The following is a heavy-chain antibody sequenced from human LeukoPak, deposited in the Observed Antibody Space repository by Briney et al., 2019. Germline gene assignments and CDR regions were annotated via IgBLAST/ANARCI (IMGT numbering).Heavy chain of an antibody. V-gene: IGHV1-24*01. CDR1: GYTLTELS. CDR2: FDPEDGET. D-gene: IGHD1-26*01. CDR3: ATRFPEVGAIPYFDY. Sequence: GASVKVSCKVSGYTLTELSMHWGRQAPGKGLEWMGGFDPEDGETIYAQKCQGRVSITEDTSTDTAYMELSSLRSEDTAVYYCATRFPEVGAIPYFDYWGQGTLVTVSS. J-gene: IGHJ4*02.